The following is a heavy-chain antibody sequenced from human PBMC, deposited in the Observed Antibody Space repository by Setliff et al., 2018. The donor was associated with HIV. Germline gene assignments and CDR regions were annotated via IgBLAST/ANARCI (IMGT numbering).Heavy chain of an antibody. D-gene: IGHD4-4*01. Sequence: ASVKVSCKASGDTLSSYAITWVRQAPGQGLEWMGGINAGNGNTKYSQKFQGRVTFTWDTSASTAYMELSSLRSEDTALYYCARDSGDDYSDYYYYGMDVWGQGTTVTVSS. V-gene: IGHV1-3*01. CDR1: GDTLSSYA. J-gene: IGHJ6*02. CDR2: INAGNGNT. CDR3: ARDSGDDYSDYYYYGMDV.